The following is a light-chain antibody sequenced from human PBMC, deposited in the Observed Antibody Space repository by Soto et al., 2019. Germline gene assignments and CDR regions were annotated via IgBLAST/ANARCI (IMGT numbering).Light chain of an antibody. V-gene: IGLV2-11*01. CDR1: SGDVGHYNY. J-gene: IGLJ2*01. CDR2: DVS. Sequence: QSVLTQPRSVSGSPGQSVTISCTGTSGDVGHYNYVSWYQQHPGKAPKLMVYDVSKRPSGVPDRFSGSKSGSTASLTISGLQAEDEADYYCCSYAGSNTYVVFGGGTKVTVL. CDR3: CSYAGSNTYVV.